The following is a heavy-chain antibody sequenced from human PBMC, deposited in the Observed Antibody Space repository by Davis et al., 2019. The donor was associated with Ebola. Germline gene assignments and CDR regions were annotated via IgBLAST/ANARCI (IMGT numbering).Heavy chain of an antibody. CDR2: ISHGGVS. V-gene: IGHV4-34*01. CDR1: GESFSDYM. CDR3: ARREHNWNYFDY. D-gene: IGHD1-20*01. Sequence: SETLSLTCAVFGESFSDYMWSWIRQPPGKGLEWIGKISHGGVSDYNPSLMSRVTILVDTSKNQFSLKLSSVSAADTAVYYCARREHNWNYFDYWGQRTLVTVSS. J-gene: IGHJ4*02.